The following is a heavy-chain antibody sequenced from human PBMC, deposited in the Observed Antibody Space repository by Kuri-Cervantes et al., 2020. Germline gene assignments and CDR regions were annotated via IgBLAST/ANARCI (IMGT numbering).Heavy chain of an antibody. D-gene: IGHD5-18*01. Sequence: GESLKISCAASEITFSRYAMHWVRQAPGKGLEWVALISYDGSDKYYADSVKGRFTISRDNSKNTLYLQMNSLRAEDTAVYYFARAGYSYAFAGLDPWGQGTLVTVSS. CDR2: ISYDGSDK. CDR1: EITFSRYA. CDR3: ARAGYSYAFAGLDP. V-gene: IGHV3-30-3*01. J-gene: IGHJ5*02.